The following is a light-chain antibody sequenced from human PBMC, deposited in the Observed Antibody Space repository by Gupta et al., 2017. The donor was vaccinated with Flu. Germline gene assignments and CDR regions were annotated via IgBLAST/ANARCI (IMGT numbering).Light chain of an antibody. Sequence: GGSPTLCCRDSQRVNSNLYSYQKQPRRGPRILIYDASARATCIPSRFSGGGCGTKYTLTISSMEPQDFVVYYCQQRNNWPLTFGGGTKVEIK. V-gene: IGKV3-11*01. J-gene: IGKJ4*01. CDR1: QRVNSN. CDR3: QQRNNWPLT. CDR2: DAS.